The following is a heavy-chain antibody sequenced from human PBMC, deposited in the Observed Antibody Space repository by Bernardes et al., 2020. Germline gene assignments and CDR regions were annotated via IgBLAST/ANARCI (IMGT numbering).Heavy chain of an antibody. J-gene: IGHJ4*02. CDR2: ISAYNGNT. D-gene: IGHD3-16*02. CDR1: GYTFTSYG. Sequence: ASVKVSCKASGYTFTSYGISWVRQAPGQGLEWMGWISAYNGNTNYAQKLQGRVTMTTDTSTSTAYMELRSLRSDDTAVYYCARAGEYDYVWGSYRYGDYWGQGTLVTVSS. CDR3: ARAGEYDYVWGSYRYGDY. V-gene: IGHV1-18*01.